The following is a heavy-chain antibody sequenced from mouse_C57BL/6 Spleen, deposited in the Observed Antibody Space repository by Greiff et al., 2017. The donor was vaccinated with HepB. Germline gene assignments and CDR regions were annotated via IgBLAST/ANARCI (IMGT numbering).Heavy chain of an antibody. CDR1: GYTFTSYW. D-gene: IGHD3-1*01. V-gene: IGHV1-64*01. Sequence: QVQLQQPGAELVKPGASVKLSCKASGYTFTSYWMHWVKQRPGQGLEWIGMIHPNSGSTNYNEKFKSKATLTVDKSSSTAYMQLSSLTSEDSAVYYWARPSGIPAWFAYWGQGTLVTVSA. CDR3: ARPSGIPAWFAY. J-gene: IGHJ3*01. CDR2: IHPNSGST.